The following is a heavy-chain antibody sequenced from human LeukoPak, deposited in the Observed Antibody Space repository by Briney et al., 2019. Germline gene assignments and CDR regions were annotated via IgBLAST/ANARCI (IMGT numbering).Heavy chain of an antibody. V-gene: IGHV3-74*01. CDR2: INSDGSST. CDR1: GFTFSSYW. D-gene: IGHD3-22*01. Sequence: PGGSLRLSCAASGFTFSSYWMHWVRQAPGKGLVWVSRINSDGSSTSYADSVKGRFTISRDNAKNTLYLQMNSLRAEETAVYYCARAGGEYYYDSSGLDYYYYYMDVWGKGTTVTVSS. J-gene: IGHJ6*03. CDR3: ARAGGEYYYDSSGLDYYYYYMDV.